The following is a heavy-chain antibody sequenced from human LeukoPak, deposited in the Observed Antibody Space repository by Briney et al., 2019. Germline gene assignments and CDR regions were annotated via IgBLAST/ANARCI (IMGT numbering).Heavy chain of an antibody. CDR1: GYTLTGYY. Sequence: SVKVSCKASGYTLTGYYVHWVRQAPAQGLAWMGCINPNSGGTKYQQKCQGRVTMNRDTSISTVYMELSRLRSDETAVYYCARGRVSPGYWGQGTLVTVSS. J-gene: IGHJ4*02. CDR2: INPNSGGT. CDR3: ARGRVSPGY. V-gene: IGHV1-2*02.